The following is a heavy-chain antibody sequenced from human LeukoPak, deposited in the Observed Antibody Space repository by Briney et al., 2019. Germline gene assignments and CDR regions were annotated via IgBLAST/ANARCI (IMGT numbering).Heavy chain of an antibody. CDR3: ARGPTRDDVFDI. Sequence: KPSETLSLTCAVYGGSFSGYYWNWIRQPPGKGLEWIGEINHSGSTNYNPSLKSRVTISVDTSKNQFSLKLSSVTAADTAVYYCARGPTRDDVFDIWGQGTMVTVSS. V-gene: IGHV4-34*01. CDR2: INHSGST. CDR1: GGSFSGYY. J-gene: IGHJ3*02.